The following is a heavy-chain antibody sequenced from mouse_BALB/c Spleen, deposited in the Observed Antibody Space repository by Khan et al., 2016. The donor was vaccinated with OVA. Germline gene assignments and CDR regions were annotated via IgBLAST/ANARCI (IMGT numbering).Heavy chain of an antibody. J-gene: IGHJ2*01. CDR3: ARDRIDY. CDR1: GYTFTSYW. CDR2: INPTSGYT. Sequence: VQLQQSGAELAKPGASVKMSCTASGYTFTSYWMHWIKQRPGQGLEWIGYINPTSGYTDYTPKFKDKATLTADKSSSTAYMQLSSLTSDDSAVYYCARDRIDYWGQGTALTVSS. V-gene: IGHV1-7*01.